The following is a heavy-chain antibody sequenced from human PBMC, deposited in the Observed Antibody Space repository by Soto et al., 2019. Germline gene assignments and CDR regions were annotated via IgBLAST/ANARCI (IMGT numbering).Heavy chain of an antibody. V-gene: IGHV3-30*18. CDR3: AKDPHY. J-gene: IGHJ4*02. CDR1: GFTFSSYG. Sequence: GGSLRLPCAASGFTFSSYGMHWVRQAPGKGLAWVAAISCDGSNKYYADSVQGRFTISRDNSKNTLYLQMNSVTDEETVVYYGAKDPHYWGQGTLVTVSS. CDR2: ISCDGSNK.